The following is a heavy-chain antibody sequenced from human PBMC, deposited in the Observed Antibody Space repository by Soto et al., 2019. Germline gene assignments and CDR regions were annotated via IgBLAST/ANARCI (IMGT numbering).Heavy chain of an antibody. D-gene: IGHD3-3*01. J-gene: IGHJ4*02. CDR2: ITHSGST. Sequence: SETLSLTCAVYGGSFSGYYWTWIRQPPGKGLEWIGEITHSGSTNYNPSLKSRVTISVDTSKNQFSLNLRDEDTAVYYCARKGVAFDYWGQGALVTVSS. V-gene: IGHV4-34*01. CDR3: ARKGVAFDY. CDR1: GGSFSGYY.